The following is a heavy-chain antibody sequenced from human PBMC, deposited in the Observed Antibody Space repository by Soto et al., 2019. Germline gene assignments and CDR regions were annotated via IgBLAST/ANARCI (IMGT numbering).Heavy chain of an antibody. CDR2: IDPSDSYT. Sequence: GESLKISCKGSGYSFTSYWISWVRQMPGKGLEWMGRIDPSDSYTNYSPSFQGHVTISADKSISTAYLQWSSLKASDTAMYYCASRVAVAGTTKPPGHYYFYYGMDVWGQGTPVTDSS. CDR1: GYSFTSYW. CDR3: ASRVAVAGTTKPPGHYYFYYGMDV. D-gene: IGHD6-19*01. J-gene: IGHJ6*02. V-gene: IGHV5-10-1*01.